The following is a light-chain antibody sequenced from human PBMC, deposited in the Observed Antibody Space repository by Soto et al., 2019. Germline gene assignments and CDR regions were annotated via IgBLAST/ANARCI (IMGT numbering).Light chain of an antibody. J-gene: IGKJ1*01. CDR2: GAS. CDR1: QDIRKF. Sequence: DIQMTQSPSPLSASVGDRVTITCRASQDIRKFLAWYQQKPGKVPKLLIYGASTLQSGVPSRFSGSGSGTDFTLTISSLQPEDVATYYCQKHNIVPWTFGQGTKVDIK. V-gene: IGKV1-27*01. CDR3: QKHNIVPWT.